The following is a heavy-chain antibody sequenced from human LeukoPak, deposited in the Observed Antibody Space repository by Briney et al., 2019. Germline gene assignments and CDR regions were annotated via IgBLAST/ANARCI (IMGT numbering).Heavy chain of an antibody. D-gene: IGHD2-2*01. Sequence: ASVKVSCKPSGYTFTVNYLHWVRQAPGQGLEWVGWMNPNSGVTGYAQNFQGRVTMTRDTSISTAYMELSSLTSDDTAGYYCTRGAGTSWFDFWGQGSLVTVSS. CDR1: GYTFTVNY. CDR2: MNPNSGVT. V-gene: IGHV1-2*02. J-gene: IGHJ4*02. CDR3: TRGAGTSWFDF.